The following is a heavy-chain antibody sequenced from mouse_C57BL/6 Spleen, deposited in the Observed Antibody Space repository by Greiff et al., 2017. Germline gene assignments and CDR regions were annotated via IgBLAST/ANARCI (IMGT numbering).Heavy chain of an antibody. CDR3: ARGFITTGFDY. J-gene: IGHJ2*01. CDR1: GYAFTNYL. D-gene: IGHD1-1*01. CDR2: INPGSGGT. V-gene: IGHV1-54*01. Sequence: VQLQESGAELVRPGTSVKVSCKASGYAFTNYLIEWVKQRPGQGLEWIGVINPGSGGTNYNEKFKGKATLTADKSSSTAYMQLSSLTSEDSAVXFCARGFITTGFDYWGQGTTLTVSS.